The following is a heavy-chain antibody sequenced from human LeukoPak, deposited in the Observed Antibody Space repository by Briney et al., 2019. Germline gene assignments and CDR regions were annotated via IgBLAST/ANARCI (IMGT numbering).Heavy chain of an antibody. CDR3: TNNDFWSFY. CDR2: IYYSGST. D-gene: IGHD3-3*01. Sequence: SETLSLTCIVSGGSISSYYWSWIRQPPGKGLEWIGYIYYSGSTNYNPSLKSRVTISVDTSKNQFSLKLSSVTAADTAVYYCTNNDFWSFYWGQGTLVTVSS. J-gene: IGHJ4*02. V-gene: IGHV4-59*01. CDR1: GGSISSYY.